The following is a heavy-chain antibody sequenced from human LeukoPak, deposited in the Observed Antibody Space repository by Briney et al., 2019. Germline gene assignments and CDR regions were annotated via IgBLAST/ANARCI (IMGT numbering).Heavy chain of an antibody. J-gene: IGHJ6*02. Sequence: GGSLRLSCAASGFTFSSYAMSWVRQAPGKGLEWVSAISGGGGSTYYADSVKGRFTISRDNSKNTLYLQMNSLRAEDTAVYYCAKRGVKVAAAGGMDVWGQGTTVTVSS. V-gene: IGHV3-23*01. CDR2: ISGGGGST. CDR3: AKRGVKVAAAGGMDV. CDR1: GFTFSSYA. D-gene: IGHD6-13*01.